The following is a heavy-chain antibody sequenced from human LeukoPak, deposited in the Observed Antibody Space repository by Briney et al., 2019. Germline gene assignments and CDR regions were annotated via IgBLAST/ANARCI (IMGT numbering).Heavy chain of an antibody. CDR2: IYHSGST. J-gene: IGHJ4*02. V-gene: IGHV4-30-2*01. CDR3: AREGNLKGRYSSSWPLDY. D-gene: IGHD6-13*01. Sequence: SETLSLTCTVSGGSISSGGYYWSWIRQPPGKGLEWIGYIYHSGSTYYNPSLKSRVTISVDRSKNQFSLKLSSVTAADTAVYYCAREGNLKGRYSSSWPLDYWGQGTLVTVSS. CDR1: GGSISSGGYY.